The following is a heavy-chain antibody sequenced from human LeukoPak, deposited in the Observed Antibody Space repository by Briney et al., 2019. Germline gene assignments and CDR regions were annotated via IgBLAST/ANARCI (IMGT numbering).Heavy chain of an antibody. Sequence: GGSLRLSCAASKFTFSSYGMHWVRQAPGKGLEWVGVLSYDGSNQYYADSVKGRFTISRDNSKNTLYLQMNSLRAEDTAVYYCAKDQGYYDSSGYYRNFDYWGQGTLVTVPS. V-gene: IGHV3-30*18. CDR3: AKDQGYYDSSGYYRNFDY. J-gene: IGHJ4*02. CDR1: KFTFSSYG. D-gene: IGHD3-22*01. CDR2: LSYDGSNQ.